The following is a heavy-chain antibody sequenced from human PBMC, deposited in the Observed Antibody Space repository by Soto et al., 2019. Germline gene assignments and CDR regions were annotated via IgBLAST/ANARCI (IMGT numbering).Heavy chain of an antibody. CDR2: ISNNGGST. Sequence: XVSLRLSCSASGFTFSTYAMHWVRQAPGKGLEYVSAISNNGGSTYYADSVKGRFTISRDNSKNTLYLQMSSLRTADTAIYYCVKGGITMVRGVLFAYWGQGTPVTVSS. D-gene: IGHD3-10*01. V-gene: IGHV3-64D*06. CDR3: VKGGITMVRGVLFAY. J-gene: IGHJ4*02. CDR1: GFTFSTYA.